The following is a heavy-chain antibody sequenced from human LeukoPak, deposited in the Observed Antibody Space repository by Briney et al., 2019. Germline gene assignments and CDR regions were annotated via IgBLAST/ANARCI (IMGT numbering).Heavy chain of an antibody. V-gene: IGHV7-4-1*02. CDR3: ARGARWGQQKVIIYGMDI. CDR2: INTNTGNP. Sequence: ASVKVSCKASGYTFTSYAMNWVRQAPGQGLEWMGWINTNTGNPTYAQGFTGRFVFSLDASVSTAYLQISNLKAEDTAVYYCARGARWGQQKVIIYGMDIWGQGTTVTVFS. D-gene: IGHD6-13*01. CDR1: GYTFTSYA. J-gene: IGHJ6*02.